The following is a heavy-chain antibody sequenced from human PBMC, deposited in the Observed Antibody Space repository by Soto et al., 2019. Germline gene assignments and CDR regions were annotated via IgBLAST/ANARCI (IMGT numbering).Heavy chain of an antibody. D-gene: IGHD6-6*01. CDR3: ARDGPPSSIAARRDAFDI. CDR1: GYTFTSYY. V-gene: IGHV1-46*01. J-gene: IGHJ3*02. CDR2: INPSGGST. Sequence: ASVKVSCKASGYTFTSYYMHWVRQAPGQGLEWMGIINPSGGSTSYAQKFQGRVTMTRDTSTSTVYMELSSLRSEDTAVYYCARDGPPSSIAARRDAFDIWGQGTMVTVSS.